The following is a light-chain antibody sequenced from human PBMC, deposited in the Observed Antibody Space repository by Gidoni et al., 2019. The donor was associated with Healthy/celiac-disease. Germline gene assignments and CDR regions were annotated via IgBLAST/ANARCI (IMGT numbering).Light chain of an antibody. CDR2: STN. Sequence: QTVVTQEPSFLVSPGGTVTLTCGLSSGSVSTSYYPSWYQQTPGQAPRTLIYSTNTRSSGVPDRFSGSILGNKAALTITGAQADDESDYYCVLYMGSGINWVFGGGTKLTVL. V-gene: IGLV8-61*01. CDR3: VLYMGSGINWV. CDR1: SGSVSTSYY. J-gene: IGLJ3*02.